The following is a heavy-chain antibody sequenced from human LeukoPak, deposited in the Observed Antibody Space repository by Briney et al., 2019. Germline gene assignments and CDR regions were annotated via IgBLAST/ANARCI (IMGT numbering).Heavy chain of an antibody. CDR3: ARHQKTYRQQLVRLYYFDY. Sequence: SETLSLTCTVSGGSISSSSYYRGWIRQPPGTGLEWIGSIYYSGSTYYNPSLKSRVTISVDTSKNQFSLKLSSVTAADTAVYYCARHQKTYRQQLVRLYYFDYWGQGTLVTVSS. V-gene: IGHV4-39*01. D-gene: IGHD6-13*01. J-gene: IGHJ4*02. CDR1: GGSISSSSYY. CDR2: IYYSGST.